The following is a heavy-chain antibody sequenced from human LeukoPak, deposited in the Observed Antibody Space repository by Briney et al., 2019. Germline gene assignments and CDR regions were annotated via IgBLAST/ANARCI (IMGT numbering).Heavy chain of an antibody. CDR1: GFTFDDYA. D-gene: IGHD1-26*01. J-gene: IGHJ6*03. Sequence: GGSLRLSCAASGFTFDDYAMHWVRQAPGKGLEWVSGISWNSGSIGYADSVKGRFTISRDNAKNSLYLQMNSLRAEDTAVYYCARAARASYYYYYYMDVWGKGTTVTISS. V-gene: IGHV3-9*01. CDR3: ARAARASYYYYYYMDV. CDR2: ISWNSGSI.